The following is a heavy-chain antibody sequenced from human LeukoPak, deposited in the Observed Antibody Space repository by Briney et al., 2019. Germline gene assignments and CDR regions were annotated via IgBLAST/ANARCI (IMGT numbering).Heavy chain of an antibody. Sequence: AASVKVSCKASGGTFSSYAISWVRQAPGQGLEWMGRIIPIFGIANYAQKFQGRVTITADKSTSTAYMELSSLRSEDTAVYYCASPRTSENAFDIWGQGTMVTVSS. CDR1: GGTFSSYA. CDR3: ASPRTSENAFDI. J-gene: IGHJ3*02. V-gene: IGHV1-69*04. CDR2: IIPIFGIA.